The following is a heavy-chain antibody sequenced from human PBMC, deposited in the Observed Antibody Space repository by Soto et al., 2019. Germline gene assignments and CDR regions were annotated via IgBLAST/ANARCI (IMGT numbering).Heavy chain of an antibody. J-gene: IGHJ6*02. V-gene: IGHV3-48*02. Sequence: VGSLRLSCAASGFTFSSYSMNWVRQAPGKGLEWVSYISSSSSTIYYADSVKGRFTISRDNAKNSLYLQMNSLRDEDTAVYYCARDGSGDTAMVSYGMDVWGQGTTVTVSS. CDR3: ARDGSGDTAMVSYGMDV. D-gene: IGHD5-18*01. CDR1: GFTFSSYS. CDR2: ISSSSSTI.